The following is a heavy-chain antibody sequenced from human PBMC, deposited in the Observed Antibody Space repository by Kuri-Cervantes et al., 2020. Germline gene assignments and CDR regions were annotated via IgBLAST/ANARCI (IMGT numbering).Heavy chain of an antibody. V-gene: IGHV3-30*18. J-gene: IGHJ5*02. D-gene: IGHD4-17*01. Sequence: GGSLRLSCAASGFSFSSYGMSWVRQAPGRGLEWVAVISYDGSNKYYADSVKGRFTISRDNSKNTLYLQMNSLRAEDTAVYYCAKVHYGDYGFGPWGQGTLVTVSS. CDR3: AKVHYGDYGFGP. CDR1: GFSFSSYG. CDR2: ISYDGSNK.